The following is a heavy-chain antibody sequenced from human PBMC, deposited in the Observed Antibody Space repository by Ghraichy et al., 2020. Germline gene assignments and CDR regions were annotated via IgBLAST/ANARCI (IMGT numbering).Heavy chain of an antibody. J-gene: IGHJ6*03. CDR2: ISYDGNDK. D-gene: IGHD3-3*02. Sequence: GGSLRLSCAASGFNFNHYGMHWVRQAPGRGLEWVAVISYDGNDKHYADSVKGRFTVSRDDSTNTLYLQMNSLRVEDAAVYYCANDPHVYISGSSYYYYYLDVWGLGTTVIVSS. CDR3: ANDPHVYISGSSYYYYYLDV. CDR1: GFNFNHYG. V-gene: IGHV3-30*18.